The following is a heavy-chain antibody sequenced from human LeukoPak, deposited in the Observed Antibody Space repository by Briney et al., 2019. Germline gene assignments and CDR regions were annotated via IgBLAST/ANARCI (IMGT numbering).Heavy chain of an antibody. J-gene: IGHJ4*02. CDR1: GFIFSDYY. V-gene: IGHV3-11*04. CDR3: AIFYDSSGSIDH. Sequence: PGGSLRLSCAASGFIFSDYYMTWIRQTPGKGLEWLSYISDSGSTINYADSVKGRLTISRDNAKKSLFLQMNSLRVEDTAVYYCAIFYDSSGSIDHWGQGTLDTVSS. CDR2: ISDSGSTI. D-gene: IGHD3-22*01.